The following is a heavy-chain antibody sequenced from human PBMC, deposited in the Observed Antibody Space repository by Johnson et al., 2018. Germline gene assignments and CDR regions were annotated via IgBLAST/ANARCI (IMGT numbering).Heavy chain of an antibody. CDR3: ARAPGIVGGTYFDS. CDR2: ISYDGTNK. D-gene: IGHD1-26*01. CDR1: GFTFSTFA. Sequence: VQLLESGGGVVQPGKSLRLSCAASGFTFSTFAMNWVRQAPGKGLEWVALISYDGTNKNYADSVQGRFTISRDNFQNTVSLERNSLESEDTAVYNCARAPGIVGGTYFDSWGQGTLVTVSS. J-gene: IGHJ4*02. V-gene: IGHV3-30-3*01.